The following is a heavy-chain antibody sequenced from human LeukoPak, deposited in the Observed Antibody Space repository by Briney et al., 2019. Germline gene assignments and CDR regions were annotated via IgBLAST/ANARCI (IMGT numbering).Heavy chain of an antibody. J-gene: IGHJ4*02. CDR2: INHSGST. V-gene: IGHV4-34*01. CDR1: GASFSGYY. Sequence: PSETLSLTCAVYGASFSGYYWSWIRQPPGKGLEWIGEINHSGSTNYNPSLKSRVTISVDTSKNQFSLKLSSVTAADTAVYYCARSLNFPIDYWGQGTLVTVSS. CDR3: ARSLNFPIDY.